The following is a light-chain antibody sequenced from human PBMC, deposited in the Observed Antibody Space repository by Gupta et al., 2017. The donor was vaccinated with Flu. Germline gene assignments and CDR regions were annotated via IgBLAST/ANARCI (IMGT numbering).Light chain of an antibody. J-gene: IGKJ2*01. CDR3: QQYANLPYT. Sequence: DIQMTQSPSSLSASVGDRITITCQASQDISNYLSWYQQKPGEAPELLIYDAFSLEIGVPSRFSGSGSGTEFTLTISSLQPEDIATYYCQQYANLPYTFGQGTKLEI. V-gene: IGKV1-33*01. CDR2: DAF. CDR1: QDISNY.